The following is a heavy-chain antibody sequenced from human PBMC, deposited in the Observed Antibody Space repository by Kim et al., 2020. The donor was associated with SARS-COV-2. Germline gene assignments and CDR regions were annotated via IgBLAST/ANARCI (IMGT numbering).Heavy chain of an antibody. CDR3: VKRVVMYDSKYF. J-gene: IGHJ1*01. CDR1: GFTFDIYA. V-gene: IGHV3-23*01. CDR2: MSGGGVNK. Sequence: GGSLRLSCVASGFTFDIYAMSWVRQAPGKGLEWVSVMSGGGVNKFYAVSLRGRFTISRDNSKNMLYLKMNSLRDEDMALYYCVKRVVMYDSKYF. D-gene: IGHD3-22*01.